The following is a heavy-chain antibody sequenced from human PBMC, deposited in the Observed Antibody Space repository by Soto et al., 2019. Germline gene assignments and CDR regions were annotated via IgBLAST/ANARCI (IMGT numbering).Heavy chain of an antibody. CDR3: AILTKPTAVTTAFRGGYGLDV. Sequence: QVQLPESGPGLVKPSETLSLPCTVSGGSVSSGNYFWSWIRQPPGKGLEWIGYIHSTVSTNYNPSLKRRVTISTATSRNQFSMKLPSVTAADTAVYYCAILTKPTAVTTAFRGGYGLDVWGRGTAVPVSS. J-gene: IGHJ6*02. D-gene: IGHD4-17*01. CDR1: GGSVSSGNYF. CDR2: IHSTVST. V-gene: IGHV4-61*01.